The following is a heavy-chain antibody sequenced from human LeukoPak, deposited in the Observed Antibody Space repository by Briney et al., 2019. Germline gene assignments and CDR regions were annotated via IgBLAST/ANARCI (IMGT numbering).Heavy chain of an antibody. Sequence: ASVTVSCKASGGTFSSYDSSWVRQAPGQGLEWMGGIIPIFGTANYAQKFQGRVTITADKSTSTAYMELSSLRSEDTAVYYCARGTLSWDHYYYYGMDVWGKGTTVTVSS. D-gene: IGHD6-13*01. V-gene: IGHV1-69*06. CDR1: GGTFSSYD. J-gene: IGHJ6*04. CDR2: IIPIFGTA. CDR3: ARGTLSWDHYYYYGMDV.